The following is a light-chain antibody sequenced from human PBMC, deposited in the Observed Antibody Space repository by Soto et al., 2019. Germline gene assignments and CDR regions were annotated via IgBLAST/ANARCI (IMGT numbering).Light chain of an antibody. V-gene: IGKV1-39*01. Sequence: DIQMTQSPSSLSASVGDRVTITCRASQSISSSLHWYQQKPGKAPNLLIYTTSKLHSGVPSRFSGSGSWTDFSRTISSLQPEDFATYYCQQSYSTPITFGQGTRLEIK. J-gene: IGKJ5*01. CDR3: QQSYSTPIT. CDR2: TTS. CDR1: QSISSS.